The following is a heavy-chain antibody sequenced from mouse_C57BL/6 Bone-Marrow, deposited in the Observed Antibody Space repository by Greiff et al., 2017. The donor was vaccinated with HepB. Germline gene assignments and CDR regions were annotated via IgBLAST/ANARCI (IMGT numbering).Heavy chain of an antibody. V-gene: IGHV14-4*01. CDR1: GFNIKDDY. CDR3: TTDYCYGTPYYAVDY. Sequence: VQLQQSGAELVRPGASVKLSCTASGFNIKDDYMHWVKQRPEQGLEWIGWIDPENGDTEYASKFQGKATITADTSSNTAYLQLSSLTSEDTAVYYCTTDYCYGTPYYAVDYWDQGTSVTVSS. D-gene: IGHD1-1*01. CDR2: IDPENGDT. J-gene: IGHJ4*01.